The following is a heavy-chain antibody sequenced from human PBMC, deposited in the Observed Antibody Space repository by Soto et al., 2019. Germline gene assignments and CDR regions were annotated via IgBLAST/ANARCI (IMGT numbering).Heavy chain of an antibody. V-gene: IGHV1-18*01. Sequence: ASVKVSCKASGYTFTSYGISWVRQAPGQGLEWMGWISAYNGNTNYAQKLQGRVTMTTDTSTSTAYMELRSLRSDDTAVYYCARGINYYDSSGDSWFDPWGQGTLVTVSS. CDR3: ARGINYYDSSGDSWFDP. CDR1: GYTFTSYG. CDR2: ISAYNGNT. J-gene: IGHJ5*02. D-gene: IGHD3-22*01.